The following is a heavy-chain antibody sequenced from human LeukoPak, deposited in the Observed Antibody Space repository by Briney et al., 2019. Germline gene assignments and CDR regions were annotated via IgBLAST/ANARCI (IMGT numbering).Heavy chain of an antibody. V-gene: IGHV3-23*01. CDR3: ASSSGYLILDP. CDR1: GFTFSSYA. CDR2: LSGSGGVT. Sequence: GGSLRLSCAASGFTFSSYAMSWVRQAPGKGLEWVSGLSGSGGVTYYAGSVKGRFTISRDNSKNTLYLQMNSLRAEDTAVYYCASSSGYLILDPWGQGTLVTVSS. J-gene: IGHJ5*02. D-gene: IGHD3-22*01.